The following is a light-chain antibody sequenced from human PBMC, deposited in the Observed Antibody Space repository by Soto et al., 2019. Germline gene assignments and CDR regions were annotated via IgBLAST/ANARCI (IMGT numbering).Light chain of an antibody. CDR2: KAS. CDR3: QKSYSTPTT. J-gene: IGKJ5*01. V-gene: IGKV1-5*03. CDR1: QTISSW. Sequence: DIQMPQSPSTLSGSVGDSFSITRRASQTISSWLAWYQQKPGKATKLLIYKASTLKSGVPSRFSGSGSGTDFTLTISSLQPEEFATYYCQKSYSTPTTFGKGTRLEIK.